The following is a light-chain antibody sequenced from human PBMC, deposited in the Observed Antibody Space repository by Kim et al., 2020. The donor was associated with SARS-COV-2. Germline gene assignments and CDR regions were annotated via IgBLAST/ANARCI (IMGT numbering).Light chain of an antibody. CDR2: DAS. Sequence: EVVLTQSPGTLFSSPGERATLSCRASQSVKNDFLAWYQQKSGQAPRLLIYDASSRATGIPDRFSGSGSGTDFTLTISRLEPEDFAVYHCQQYGDSKTFGQGTKVDIK. CDR1: QSVKNDF. J-gene: IGKJ1*01. CDR3: QQYGDSKT. V-gene: IGKV3-20*01.